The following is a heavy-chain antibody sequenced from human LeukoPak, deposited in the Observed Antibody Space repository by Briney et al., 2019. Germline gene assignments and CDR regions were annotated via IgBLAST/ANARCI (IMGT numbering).Heavy chain of an antibody. J-gene: IGHJ4*02. CDR3: ARGHLKITMIFAY. Sequence: SETLSLTCTVSGGSISSSSYYWSWIRQPPGKGLEWIGEISHSGSTNYNPSLKSRVTISVDTSKNQFSLKLSSVTAADTAVYYCARGHLKITMIFAYWGQGTLVTVSS. D-gene: IGHD3-22*01. CDR2: ISHSGST. CDR1: GGSISSSSYY. V-gene: IGHV4-39*07.